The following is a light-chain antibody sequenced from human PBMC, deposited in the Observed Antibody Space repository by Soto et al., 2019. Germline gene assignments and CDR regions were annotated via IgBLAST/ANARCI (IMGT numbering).Light chain of an antibody. CDR1: QSVSSSF. Sequence: IVLKQSPGTLSLSPGERATLSCRTSQSVSSSFLAWYQHKPGQAPRLLIFGASNRAAGIPDRFSGSRSGTDFTLTIDRLEPEDFAVYYCQLYGSSSITFGQGTRLEIK. V-gene: IGKV3-20*01. CDR2: GAS. J-gene: IGKJ5*01. CDR3: QLYGSSSIT.